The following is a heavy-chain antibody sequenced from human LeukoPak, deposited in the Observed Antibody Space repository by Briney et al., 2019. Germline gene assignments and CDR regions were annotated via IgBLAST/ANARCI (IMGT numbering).Heavy chain of an antibody. J-gene: IGHJ4*02. V-gene: IGHV3-21*01. CDR3: ARFGYDSSGRPLFDY. Sequence: GGSLRLSCAASGFTLSSYSMKWVRQAPGKGLEWVSSISSSSIYIYYADSVKGRFTISRDNSKNTLYLQMNSLRPEDTAVYYCARFGYDSSGRPLFDYWGQGTLVTVSS. CDR2: ISSSSIYI. CDR1: GFTLSSYS. D-gene: IGHD3-22*01.